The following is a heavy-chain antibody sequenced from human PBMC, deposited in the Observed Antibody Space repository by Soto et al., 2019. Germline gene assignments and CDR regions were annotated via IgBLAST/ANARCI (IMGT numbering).Heavy chain of an antibody. J-gene: IGHJ6*02. V-gene: IGHV5-51*01. CDR3: ARAWQQYDHHYAMDG. CDR2: IYPGDSDT. CDR1: GYSFTSYW. Sequence: GASLKISCKGSGYSFTSYWIGWVRQMPGKGREWMGIIYPGDSDTKYSPSFQGQVTISADKSISTAYLQWSSLKASDTAMYYCARAWQQYDHHYAMDGWGPGTTVNVSS. D-gene: IGHD6-13*01.